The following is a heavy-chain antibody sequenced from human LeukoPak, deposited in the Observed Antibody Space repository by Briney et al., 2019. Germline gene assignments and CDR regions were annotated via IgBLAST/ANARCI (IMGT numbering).Heavy chain of an antibody. CDR2: ISSSSSYI. D-gene: IGHD6-13*01. Sequence: SGGSLRLSCAASGFTFSSYSMNWVRQAPGKGLEWVSSISSSSSYIYYADSVKGRFTISRDNAKNSLYLQMNSLRAEDTAVYYCARDQGSSWYLSAFDIWGQGTMVTVSS. J-gene: IGHJ3*02. CDR3: ARDQGSSWYLSAFDI. CDR1: GFTFSSYS. V-gene: IGHV3-21*01.